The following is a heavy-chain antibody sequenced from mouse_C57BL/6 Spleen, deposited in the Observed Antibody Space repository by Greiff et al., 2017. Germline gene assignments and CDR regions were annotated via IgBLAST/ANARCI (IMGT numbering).Heavy chain of an antibody. J-gene: IGHJ1*03. Sequence: EVQLQQSGPELVKPGASVKIPCKASGYTFTDYNMDWVKQSPGKSLEWIGDINPNNGGTIYTQQFKGKATLTVDKSSSTAYMELSSLTSEDTAVDDGASALYYGSSDWYIDVWGTGTTVTVSS. CDR3: ASALYYGSSDWYIDV. CDR2: INPNNGGT. D-gene: IGHD1-1*01. CDR1: GYTFTDYN. V-gene: IGHV1-18*01.